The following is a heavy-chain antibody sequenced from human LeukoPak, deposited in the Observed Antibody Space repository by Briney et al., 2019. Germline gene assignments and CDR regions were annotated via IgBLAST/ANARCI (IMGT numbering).Heavy chain of an antibody. CDR3: ARGDMAPDY. D-gene: IGHD2-21*02. CDR2: IYQSGST. Sequence: PSETLSLTCTVSGGSISSGGYFWSWIRQPPGKGLEWIGYIYQSGSTYYIPSLKSRVTISVDRSKNQFSLKLSSVTAADTAVYYCARGDMAPDYWGQGTLVTVSS. CDR1: GGSISSGGYF. V-gene: IGHV4-30-2*01. J-gene: IGHJ4*02.